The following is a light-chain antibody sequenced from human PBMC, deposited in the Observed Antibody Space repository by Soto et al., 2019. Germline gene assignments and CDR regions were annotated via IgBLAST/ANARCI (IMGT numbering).Light chain of an antibody. CDR3: QQRSNRPGT. CDR2: DAS. Sequence: EIVLTQSPATLSLSPGARATLSCRASQSVSSYLAWYQQKPGQAPRLLIYDASNRASGTPARFSGSGSGTDFTLTISSLEPEDFAVYYCQQRSNRPGTFGQGTKVEIK. J-gene: IGKJ1*01. V-gene: IGKV3-11*01. CDR1: QSVSSY.